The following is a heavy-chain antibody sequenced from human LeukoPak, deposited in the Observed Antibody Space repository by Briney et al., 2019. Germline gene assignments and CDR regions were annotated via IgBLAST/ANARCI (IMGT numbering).Heavy chain of an antibody. J-gene: IGHJ6*03. CDR2: INTDGSSG. D-gene: IGHD3-22*01. CDR3: GRAIDPSAHHYYMDV. CDR1: GFSFCIYW. V-gene: IGHV3-74*01. Sequence: PGGSLRLSCAACGFSFCIYWMHWLRQAPGKGLVWVSRINTDGSSGNYADPVKGRFTISRDNAKNTLYLQLNSLRAEDTAVYYCGRAIDPSAHHYYMDVWGKGTTVTVSS.